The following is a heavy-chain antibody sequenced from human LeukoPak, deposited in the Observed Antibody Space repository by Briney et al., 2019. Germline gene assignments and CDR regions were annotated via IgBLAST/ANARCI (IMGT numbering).Heavy chain of an antibody. CDR1: GGTFSSYA. J-gene: IGHJ5*02. D-gene: IGHD6-13*01. CDR3: TFAPAAGTSNWFDP. CDR2: IIPIFGTA. V-gene: IGHV1-69*13. Sequence: ASVKVSCKASGGTFSSYAISWVRQAPGQGLEWMGGIIPIFGTANYAQKFQGRVTITADESTSIAYMELSSLRSEDTAVYYCTFAPAAGTSNWFDPWGQGTLVTVSS.